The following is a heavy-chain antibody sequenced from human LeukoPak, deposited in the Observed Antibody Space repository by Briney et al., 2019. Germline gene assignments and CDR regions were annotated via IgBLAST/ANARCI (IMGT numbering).Heavy chain of an antibody. V-gene: IGHV3-23*01. Sequence: SGGSLRLSCAASGFTFSSCAMSWVRQAPGKGLEWVSAISGSGGSTYYADSVKGRFTISRDNSKNTLFLQMNSLRAEDTAVYYCATHSLGFHYYYGMDVWGQGTTVTVSS. D-gene: IGHD2-15*01. CDR1: GFTFSSCA. J-gene: IGHJ6*02. CDR3: ATHSLGFHYYYGMDV. CDR2: ISGSGGST.